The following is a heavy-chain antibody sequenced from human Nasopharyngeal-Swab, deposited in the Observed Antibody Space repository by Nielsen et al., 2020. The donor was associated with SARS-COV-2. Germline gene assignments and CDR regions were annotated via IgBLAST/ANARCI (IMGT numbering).Heavy chain of an antibody. V-gene: IGHV1-69*06. CDR1: GGTFSSYA. CDR3: ARAHPRSCTDGVCFRSQVYNWFDP. CDR2: IIPIFGTA. Sequence: SVKVSCKASGGTFSSYAISWVRQAPGQGVEWMGGIIPIFGTANYAQKLQGRVTITADRSTSTAYMEMNSLRSEDTAVYYCARAHPRSCTDGVCFRSQVYNWFDPWGQGTLVTVSS. J-gene: IGHJ5*02. D-gene: IGHD2-8*01.